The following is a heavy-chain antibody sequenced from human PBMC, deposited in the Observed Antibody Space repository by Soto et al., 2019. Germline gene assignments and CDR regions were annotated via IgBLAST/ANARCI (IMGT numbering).Heavy chain of an antibody. V-gene: IGHV4-34*01. CDR3: ARGRLNDNHGPIFDY. Sequence: QVQLQQWGAGLLKPSETLSLTCAVYGGSFSGYYWSWIRQPPGKGLEWIGEINHSGSTNYNPSLKSRVTISVDTSNNQFSLKLSSVTAADTAVYYFARGRLNDNHGPIFDYWGQGTLVTVSS. CDR1: GGSFSGYY. CDR2: INHSGST. D-gene: IGHD1-1*01. J-gene: IGHJ4*02.